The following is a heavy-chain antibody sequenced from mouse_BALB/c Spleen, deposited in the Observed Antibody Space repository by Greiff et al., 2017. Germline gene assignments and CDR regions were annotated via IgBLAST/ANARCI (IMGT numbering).Heavy chain of an antibody. V-gene: IGHV5-12-2*01. CDR1: GFTFSSYT. CDR2: ISNGGGST. D-gene: IGHD2-1*01. J-gene: IGHJ3*01. CDR3: ARARNGNYAWFAY. Sequence: DVMLVESGGGLVQPGGSLKLSCAASGFTFSSYTMSWVRQTPEKRLEWVAYISNGGGSTYYPDTVKGRFTISRDNAKNTLYLQMSSLKSEDTAMYYCARARNGNYAWFAYWGQGTLVTVSA.